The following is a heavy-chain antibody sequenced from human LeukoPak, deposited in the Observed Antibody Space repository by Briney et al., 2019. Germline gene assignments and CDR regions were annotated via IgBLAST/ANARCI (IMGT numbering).Heavy chain of an antibody. V-gene: IGHV4-39*01. Sequence: SETLSLTCAVSGGSISSSRYYWGWIRQPPGKGLEWIGSVFYSGSSYYNPSLKSRVTISVDTSKNQFSLKLSSVTAADTAVYYCASIVVVITPGYFQHWGQGTLLTVSS. CDR2: VFYSGSS. CDR3: ASIVVVITPGYFQH. J-gene: IGHJ1*01. D-gene: IGHD3-22*01. CDR1: GGSISSSRYY.